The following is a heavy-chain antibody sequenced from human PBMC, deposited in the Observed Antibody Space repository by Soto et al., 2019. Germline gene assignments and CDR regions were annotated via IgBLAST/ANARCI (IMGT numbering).Heavy chain of an antibody. V-gene: IGHV4-34*01. CDR3: ASSEVTGTTFSPGTYGMDV. J-gene: IGHJ6*02. Sequence: PSETLSLTCAVYGGSFSGYYWSWIRQPPGKGLEWIGEINHSGSTNYNPSLKSRVTISVDTSKNQFSLKLSSVTAADTAVYYCASSEVTGTTFSPGTYGMDVWGQGTTVTVSS. D-gene: IGHD1-20*01. CDR2: INHSGST. CDR1: GGSFSGYY.